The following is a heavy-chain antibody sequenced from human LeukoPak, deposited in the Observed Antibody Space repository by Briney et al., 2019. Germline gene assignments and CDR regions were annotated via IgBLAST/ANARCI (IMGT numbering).Heavy chain of an antibody. Sequence: GGSLRLSCAASGFTFSDYYMSWIRQAPGKGLEWVPYISYDGSSRFHADSVGGRFTISRDNGKNSLYLQMNSLRVEDTAIYYCARVMGSYSSDYWGQGTLVTVSS. D-gene: IGHD3-10*01. CDR1: GFTFSDYY. J-gene: IGHJ4*02. CDR2: ISYDGSSR. CDR3: ARVMGSYSSDY. V-gene: IGHV3-11*04.